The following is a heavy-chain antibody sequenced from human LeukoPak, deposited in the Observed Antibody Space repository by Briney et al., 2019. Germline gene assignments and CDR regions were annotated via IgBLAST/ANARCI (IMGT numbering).Heavy chain of an antibody. CDR3: ARDSTVTTSTRFDP. Sequence: AETLSLTCTVPGGSISSYYWSWIRQPPGKGLEWIGYIYYSGTTNYNPSLKSRVTISVDTSKNQFSLKLSSVTAADTAVYYCARDSTVTTSTRFDPWGQGTLVTVSS. CDR1: GGSISSYY. D-gene: IGHD4-17*01. V-gene: IGHV4-59*01. CDR2: IYYSGTT. J-gene: IGHJ5*02.